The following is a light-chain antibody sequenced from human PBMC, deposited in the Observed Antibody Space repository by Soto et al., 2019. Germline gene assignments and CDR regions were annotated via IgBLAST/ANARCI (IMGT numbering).Light chain of an antibody. CDR1: QSLVHSDGIAY. CDR2: KVS. CDR3: MQGTHWPIT. V-gene: IGKV2-30*02. Sequence: EVVMTQSPLSLPVTLGQPASISCRSNQSLVHSDGIAYFSWFQQRPGRSPRRLIYKVSNRDSGVPARFSGSGSGTDFALKISRVEAEDVGVYYCMQGTHWPITFGQVTLLEV. J-gene: IGKJ5*01.